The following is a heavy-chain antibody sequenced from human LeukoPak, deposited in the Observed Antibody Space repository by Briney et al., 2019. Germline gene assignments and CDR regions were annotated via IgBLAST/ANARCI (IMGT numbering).Heavy chain of an antibody. V-gene: IGHV3-53*01. CDR1: GFTVSSTY. Sequence: GGSLRLSCAASGFTVSSTYMSWVRQAPGKGLEWVSVIYSGGTTYYADSVKGRFTISRDNSKNTLYLQMNSLRADDTAVYYCARSLAVAGSPDYFDYWGQGTLVTVSS. CDR2: IYSGGTT. D-gene: IGHD6-19*01. J-gene: IGHJ4*02. CDR3: ARSLAVAGSPDYFDY.